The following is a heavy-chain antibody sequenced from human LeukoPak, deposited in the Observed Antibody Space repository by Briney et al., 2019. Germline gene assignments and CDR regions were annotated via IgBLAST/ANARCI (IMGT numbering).Heavy chain of an antibody. CDR1: GGSFSGYY. CDR3: ARGRRARIVVVPAAIVIDP. CDR2: INHSGST. Sequence: SETLSLTCAVYGGSFSGYYWSWIGQPPGKGVEWIGEINHSGSTNYNPSLKSRVTISVDTSKNQFSLKLSSVNAADTAVYYWARGRRARIVVVPAAIVIDPWGQGTLVTVSS. J-gene: IGHJ5*02. V-gene: IGHV4-34*01. D-gene: IGHD2-2*01.